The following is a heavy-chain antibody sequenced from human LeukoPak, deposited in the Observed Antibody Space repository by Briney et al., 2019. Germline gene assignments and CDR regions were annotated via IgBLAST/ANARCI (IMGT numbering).Heavy chain of an antibody. D-gene: IGHD6-19*01. CDR3: ARELVAGLFDY. J-gene: IGHJ4*02. V-gene: IGHV3-53*01. CDR2: IYSGGST. Sequence: GGSLRLSCAASGFTVSSNYMSWVRQAPGKGLEWVSVIYSGGSTYYADSVKGRFTISRDNSKNTLYLQMNSLRAEDTAAYYCARELVAGLFDYWGQGTLVTVSS. CDR1: GFTVSSNY.